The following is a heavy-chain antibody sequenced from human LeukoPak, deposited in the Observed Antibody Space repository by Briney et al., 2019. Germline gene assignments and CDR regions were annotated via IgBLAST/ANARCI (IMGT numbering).Heavy chain of an antibody. V-gene: IGHV3-7*01. CDR2: IKQDGSEK. D-gene: IGHD3-22*01. CDR3: ARDRALYDRSGYYYTEDDY. J-gene: IGHJ4*02. Sequence: GGSLRLSCAASGFTFSRFTMSWVRQAPGKGLEWVANIKQDGSEKYYVDSVKGRFTISRDNAKNSVYLQMNSLRVEDTAVYYCARDRALYDRSGYYYTEDDYWGQGTLVTVSS. CDR1: GFTFSRFT.